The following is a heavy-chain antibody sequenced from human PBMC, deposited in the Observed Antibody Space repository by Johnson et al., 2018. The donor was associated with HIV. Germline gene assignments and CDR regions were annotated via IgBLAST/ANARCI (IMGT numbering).Heavy chain of an antibody. CDR1: GFTFGDYG. J-gene: IGHJ3*02. CDR2: IYSGGST. D-gene: IGHD1-26*01. Sequence: VQLVESGGGVVRPGGSLRLSCAASGFTFGDYGMSWVRQALGKGLEWVSVIYSGGSTYYADSVKGRFTISRDNSKNTLYLQMNSLRAEDTAVYYCARGWVGATLRAFDIWGQGTMVTVSS. V-gene: IGHV3-66*02. CDR3: ARGWVGATLRAFDI.